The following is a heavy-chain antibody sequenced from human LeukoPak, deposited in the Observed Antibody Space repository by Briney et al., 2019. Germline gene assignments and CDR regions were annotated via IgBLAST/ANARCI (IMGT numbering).Heavy chain of an antibody. CDR3: AREEKVAVAGFYYYGMDV. J-gene: IGHJ6*02. V-gene: IGHV3-48*02. D-gene: IGHD6-19*01. Sequence: QPGGSLRLSCAASGFTFSSYSMNWVRQAPGKGLEWVSYISSSSSIIYYADSVKGRFTISRDNAKNSLYLQMNSLRDEDTAVYYCAREEKVAVAGFYYYGMDVWGQGTTVTVSS. CDR2: ISSSSSII. CDR1: GFTFSSYS.